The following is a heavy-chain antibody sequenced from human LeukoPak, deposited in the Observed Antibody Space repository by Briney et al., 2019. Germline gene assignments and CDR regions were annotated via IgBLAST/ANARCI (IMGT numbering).Heavy chain of an antibody. D-gene: IGHD2-8*01. V-gene: IGHV3-7*04. CDR3: AWDYDGVRGHW. Sequence: GGSLRLSCAASGFTFSTYWMSWVRQAPGKGLEWVANIKEDGSAKYYVDSVKGRFTISRGNAKNSLYLQMNSLRAEDTAVYYCAWDYDGVRGHWWGQGTLVTVSS. CDR2: IKEDGSAK. J-gene: IGHJ4*02. CDR1: GFTFSTYW.